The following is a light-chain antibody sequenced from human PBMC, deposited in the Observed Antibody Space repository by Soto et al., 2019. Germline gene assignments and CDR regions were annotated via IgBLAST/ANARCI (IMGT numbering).Light chain of an antibody. V-gene: IGKV1-39*01. Sequence: DIQMTQSPSSLSASVGDRVTITCRASQSISSYLNWYQREPGKAPNLLIFGTSSLQSGVPSRFSGSGSGTDFTLTISSLQPEDYATYYCQQSYTTPLTFGGGTKVDIK. J-gene: IGKJ4*01. CDR2: GTS. CDR3: QQSYTTPLT. CDR1: QSISSY.